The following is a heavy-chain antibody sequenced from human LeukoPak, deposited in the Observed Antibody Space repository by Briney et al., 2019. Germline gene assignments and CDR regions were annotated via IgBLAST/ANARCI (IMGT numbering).Heavy chain of an antibody. Sequence: PGGSLRLSCAASVFTYSSYAMHWVRQAPGKGLEWVAVISYDGSNKQYADSVRGRFTISRDNSKNTLYVQMNSLRAEDTAVYYCARDSLGDPTYYFDYWGQGTLVTVSS. CDR3: ARDSLGDPTYYFDY. D-gene: IGHD3-10*01. J-gene: IGHJ4*02. CDR2: ISYDGSNK. V-gene: IGHV3-30*04. CDR1: VFTYSSYA.